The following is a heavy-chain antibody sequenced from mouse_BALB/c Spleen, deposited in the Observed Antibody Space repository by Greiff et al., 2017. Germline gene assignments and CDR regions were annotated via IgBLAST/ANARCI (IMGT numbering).Heavy chain of an antibody. CDR2: ISNGGGST. CDR3: ARRASHIYCSYAMDY. Sequence: EVKLMESGGGLVQPGGSLKLSCAASGFTFSSYTMSWVRQTPEKRLEWVAYISNGGGSTYYPDTVKGRFTISRDNATNTLYLQMSSLKSEDTAVYYWARRASHIYCSYAMDYWGQGTSVTVSS. V-gene: IGHV5-12-2*01. D-gene: IGHD6-1*01. CDR1: GFTFSSYT. J-gene: IGHJ4*01.